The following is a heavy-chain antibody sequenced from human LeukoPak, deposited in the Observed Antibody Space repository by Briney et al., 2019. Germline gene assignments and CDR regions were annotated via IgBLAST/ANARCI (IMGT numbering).Heavy chain of an antibody. Sequence: GGSLRLSCAASGFSFNNYWMRWGHQAPGKGLEWVADLSEDGSKKNYVDSVKGRFTISRDNAKNSLYLQMNSLRAEDTAVYYCTRGLAYSFDIWGQGTMVTVSS. D-gene: IGHD3-10*01. CDR3: TRGLAYSFDI. J-gene: IGHJ3*02. CDR1: GFSFNNYW. V-gene: IGHV3-7*01. CDR2: LSEDGSKK.